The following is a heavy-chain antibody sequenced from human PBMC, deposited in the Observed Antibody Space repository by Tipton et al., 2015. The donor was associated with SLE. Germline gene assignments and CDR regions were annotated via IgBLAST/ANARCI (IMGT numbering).Heavy chain of an antibody. CDR1: GFTFRSYW. Sequence: SLRLSCAASGFTFRSYWMNWIRQAPGKGLVWVSRINEDGTITSYEDSVKGRFTISRDNAKNILYLQMNSLRVEDTALYYCARGIDPTSSRISDYWGQGTLLSVSS. D-gene: IGHD2-2*01. CDR3: ARGIDPTSSRISDY. V-gene: IGHV3-74*01. CDR2: INEDGTIT. J-gene: IGHJ4*02.